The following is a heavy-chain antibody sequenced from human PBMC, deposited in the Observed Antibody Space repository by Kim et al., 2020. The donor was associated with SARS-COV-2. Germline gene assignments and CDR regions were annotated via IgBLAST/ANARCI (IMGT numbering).Heavy chain of an antibody. CDR3: SKGPRYYVPYYYYRMYV. CDR2: ISFDGSNK. D-gene: IGHD3-10*02. J-gene: IGHJ6*01. CDR1: AFTFSSYG. Sequence: GGSLRLSCAASAFTFSSYGMHWVRQAPGKGLEWVAVISFDGSNKYYADSVKGRFTISRDNSKNTLYLQMNSLRAEDTAVYYCSKGPRYYVPYYYYRMYV. V-gene: IGHV3-30*18.